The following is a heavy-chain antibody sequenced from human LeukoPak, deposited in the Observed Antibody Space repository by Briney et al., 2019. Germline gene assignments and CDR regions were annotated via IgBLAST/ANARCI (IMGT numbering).Heavy chain of an antibody. CDR2: ISSGGRYN. Sequence: GGSLRLSCAASGFTFSSYSMTWIRQPPGKGLEWISSISSGGRYNYYADLVRGRFTISRDNAQNSLYLLMNSLRAEDTAVYYCARDRPTGASRLFVVQWGQGTMVTVSS. CDR1: GFTFSSYS. J-gene: IGHJ4*02. CDR3: ARDRPTGASRLFVVQ. D-gene: IGHD3-3*01. V-gene: IGHV3-21*01.